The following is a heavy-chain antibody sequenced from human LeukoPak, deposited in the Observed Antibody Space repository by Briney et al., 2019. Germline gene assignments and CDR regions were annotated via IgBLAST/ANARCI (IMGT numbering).Heavy chain of an antibody. CDR1: GFTFGNYA. Sequence: GGSLRLSCAASGFTFGNYAMRWVRQAPGKGLEWVSAISGSGETTYSADSVKGRFTISRDNSKNTMYLQMNSLRADDTAVYYCAKTNSGRYFDYWGQGTLVTVSS. D-gene: IGHD1-26*01. CDR2: ISGSGETT. J-gene: IGHJ4*02. CDR3: AKTNSGRYFDY. V-gene: IGHV3-23*01.